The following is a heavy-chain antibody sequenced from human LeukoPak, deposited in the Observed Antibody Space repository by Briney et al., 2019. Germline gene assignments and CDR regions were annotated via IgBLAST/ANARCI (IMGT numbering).Heavy chain of an antibody. Sequence: ASVKVSCKASGYTFTSYGISWVRQAPGQGLEWMGWISAYNGNTNYAQKLQGRVTMTTDTSTSTAYMELRSLRSDDTAVYYCARAPWGTYYDSSGYPEYWGQGTLVTVSS. CDR1: GYTFTSYG. CDR3: ARAPWGTYYDSSGYPEY. CDR2: ISAYNGNT. D-gene: IGHD3-22*01. J-gene: IGHJ4*02. V-gene: IGHV1-18*01.